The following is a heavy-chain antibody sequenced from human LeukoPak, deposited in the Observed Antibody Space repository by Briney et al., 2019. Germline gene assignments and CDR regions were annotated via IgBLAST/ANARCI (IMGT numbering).Heavy chain of an antibody. J-gene: IGHJ4*02. CDR1: GFTFSNYA. Sequence: GGSLRLSCAASGFTFSNYAMHWVRQAPGKGLEWVAVISYDGDKNSYADSVKGRFTISRDNSKNTLYLQMNSLRAEDTAVYYCAKDNYYDSSGYFDYWGQGTLVTVSS. V-gene: IGHV3-30-3*01. CDR3: AKDNYYDSSGYFDY. D-gene: IGHD3-22*01. CDR2: ISYDGDKN.